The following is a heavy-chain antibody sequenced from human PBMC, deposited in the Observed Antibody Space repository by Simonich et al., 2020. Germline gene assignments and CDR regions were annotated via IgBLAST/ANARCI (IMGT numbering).Heavy chain of an antibody. Sequence: QVQLVQSGAEVKKPGASVKVSCKASGYTFTSFGISWGRQAPGQGREWMEWVSAYNGNTNYAQKLQGRVTMTTDTSTSTAYMELRSLRSDDTAVYYCARDQGGRAAAATDYWGQGTLVTVSS. D-gene: IGHD6-13*01. CDR3: ARDQGGRAAAATDY. CDR1: GYTFTSFG. V-gene: IGHV1-18*01. J-gene: IGHJ4*02. CDR2: VSAYNGNT.